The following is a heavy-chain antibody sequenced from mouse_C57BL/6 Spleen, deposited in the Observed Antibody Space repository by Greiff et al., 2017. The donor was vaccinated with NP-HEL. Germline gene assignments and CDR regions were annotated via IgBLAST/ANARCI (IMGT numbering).Heavy chain of an antibody. V-gene: IGHV2-5*01. CDR1: GFSLTSYG. Sequence: VKLMESGPGLVQPSQSLSITCTVSGFSLTSYGVHWVRQSPGKGLEWLGVIWRGGSTDYNAAFMSRLSITKDNSKSQVFFKMNSLQADDTAIYYCAKESSYPYYYAMDYWGQGTSVTVSS. CDR3: AKESSYPYYYAMDY. CDR2: IWRGGST. D-gene: IGHD2-10*01. J-gene: IGHJ4*01.